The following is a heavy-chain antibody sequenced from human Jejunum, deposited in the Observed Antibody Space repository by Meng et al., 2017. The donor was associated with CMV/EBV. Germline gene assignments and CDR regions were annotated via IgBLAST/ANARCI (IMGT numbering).Heavy chain of an antibody. CDR3: AKHLGVVVYYYYGMDV. J-gene: IGHJ6*02. CDR2: IFSGGTST. Sequence: IFSTYVMSWVRQPPGKGLEWVSVIFSGGTSTYYADSVKGRFTIPRDNSKNTLYLQMNSLRAEDTAVYYCAKHLGVVVYYYYGMDVWGQGTTVTVSS. V-gene: IGHV3-23*03. D-gene: IGHD3-22*01. CDR1: IFSTYV.